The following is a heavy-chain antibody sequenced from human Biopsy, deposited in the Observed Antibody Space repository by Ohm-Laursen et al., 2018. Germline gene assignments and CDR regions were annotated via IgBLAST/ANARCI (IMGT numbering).Heavy chain of an antibody. J-gene: IGHJ3*01. Sequence: GTLSLTCTVVSGGSPFTDSIARYYWNWIRQSPGKGLEWIGVVYYTGTTTYNPSFKSRVTLSMDTSNNQVSLRLLSATAADTAVYFCARDLHGRGPNWGASTGVFDLWGHGTAVTVSS. V-gene: IGHV4-61*01. CDR2: VYYTGTT. CDR1: GGSPFTDSIARYY. D-gene: IGHD1-26*01. CDR3: ARDLHGRGPNWGASTGVFDL.